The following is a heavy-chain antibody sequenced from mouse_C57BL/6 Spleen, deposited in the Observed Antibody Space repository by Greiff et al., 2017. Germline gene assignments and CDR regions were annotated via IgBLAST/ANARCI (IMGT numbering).Heavy chain of an antibody. CDR2: IDPEDGET. CDR3: ARDVAYWYFDG. Sequence: EVQLLQSGAELVKPGASVKLSCTASGFTFTDYCMHWVKQRTGQGLEWIGRIDPEDGETKYDAKFQGKATITADTSSNTAYLLLSSLTSEDTAVYYCARDVAYWYFDGWGTGTTVTVSS. V-gene: IGHV14-2*01. J-gene: IGHJ1*03. CDR1: GFTFTDYC.